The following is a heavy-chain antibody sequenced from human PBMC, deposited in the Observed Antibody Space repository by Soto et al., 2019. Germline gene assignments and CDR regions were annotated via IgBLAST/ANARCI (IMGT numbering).Heavy chain of an antibody. D-gene: IGHD3-10*01. CDR3: AKDFVEYGSGSYHWFDP. J-gene: IGHJ5*02. V-gene: IGHV3-23*01. CDR1: GFTFSSYA. Sequence: GGSLRLSCAASGFTFSSYAVSWVRQAPGKGLEWVSAISGSGGRTYYADSVKGRFTISRDNSKNTLYLQMNSLRAEDTAVYYCAKDFVEYGSGSYHWFDPWGQGTLVTVSS. CDR2: ISGSGGRT.